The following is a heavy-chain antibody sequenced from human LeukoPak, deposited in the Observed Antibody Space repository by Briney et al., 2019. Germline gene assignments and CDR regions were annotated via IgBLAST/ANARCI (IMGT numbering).Heavy chain of an antibody. CDR1: GFTFDDYA. CDR2: ISWNSGSI. CDR3: AKGGGQQLAHSRAMQFDY. V-gene: IGHV3-9*01. J-gene: IGHJ4*02. Sequence: PGRSLRLSCAASGFTFDDYAMHWVRQALGKGLEWVSGISWNSGSIGYADSVKGRFTISRDNAKNSLYLQMNSLRAEDTALYYCAKGGGQQLAHSRAMQFDYWGQGTLVTVSS. D-gene: IGHD6-13*01.